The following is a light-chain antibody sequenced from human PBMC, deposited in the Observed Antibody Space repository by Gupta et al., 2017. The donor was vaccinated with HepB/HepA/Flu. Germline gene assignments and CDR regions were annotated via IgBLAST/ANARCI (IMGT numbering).Light chain of an antibody. V-gene: IGKV1-27*01. CDR3: QKYNSAPLT. CDR2: AAS. CDR1: QGISTY. Sequence: DIQMTQSPSSLSASVGDRVTITCRASQGISTYLAWYQQKPGKVPKLLIYAASTLQSGVPSRFSASGSGTDFTLTISSLQPEDVATYYCQKYNSAPLTFGGGTKVEIK. J-gene: IGKJ4*01.